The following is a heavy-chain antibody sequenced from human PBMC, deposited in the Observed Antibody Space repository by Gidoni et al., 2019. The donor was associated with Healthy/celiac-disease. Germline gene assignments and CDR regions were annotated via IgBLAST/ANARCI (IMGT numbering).Heavy chain of an antibody. V-gene: IGHV4-39*01. CDR3: ARQLRYSPGRLIAAAGTGWFDP. D-gene: IGHD6-13*01. J-gene: IGHJ5*02. CDR2: ST. Sequence: STYYNPSLKSRVTISVDTSKNQFSLKLSSVTAADTAVYYCARQLRYSPGRLIAAAGTGWFDPWGQGTLVTVSS.